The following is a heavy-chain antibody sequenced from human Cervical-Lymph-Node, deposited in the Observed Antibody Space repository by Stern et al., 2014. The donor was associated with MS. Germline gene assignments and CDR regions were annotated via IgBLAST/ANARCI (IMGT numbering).Heavy chain of an antibody. D-gene: IGHD7-27*01. J-gene: IGHJ4*02. CDR1: GFTFSSYA. CDR2: ISGSGGNT. V-gene: IGHV3-23*04. CDR3: AKAVRGTGEMGQDDY. Sequence: EVQLVESGGDLVQPGGSLRLSCAASGFTFSSYAMSWVRRPPGKGLQWVSVISGSGGNTYYADSVKGRFPISRDNSKNTVFLQMNSLRVEDTAIYYCAKAVRGTGEMGQDDYWGQGTLVTVSS.